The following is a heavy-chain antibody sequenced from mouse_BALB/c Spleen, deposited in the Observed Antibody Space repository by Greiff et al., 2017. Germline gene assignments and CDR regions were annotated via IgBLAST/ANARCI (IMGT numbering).Heavy chain of an antibody. CDR2: ISSGGSYT. V-gene: IGHV5-9-4*01. D-gene: IGHD4-1*02. CDR1: GFTFSSYA. Sequence: EVKLMESGGGLVKPGGSLKLSCAASGFTFSSYAMSWVRQSPEKRLEWVAEISSGGSYTYYPDTVTGRFTISRDNAKNTLYLEMSSLRSEDTAMYYCARDPNGDDGYFDVWGAGTTVTVSS. CDR3: ARDPNGDDGYFDV. J-gene: IGHJ1*01.